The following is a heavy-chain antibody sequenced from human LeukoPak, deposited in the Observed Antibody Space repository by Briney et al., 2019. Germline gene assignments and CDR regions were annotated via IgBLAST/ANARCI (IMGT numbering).Heavy chain of an antibody. Sequence: ASVTVSCTASGYTFTGYYMHWVRQAPGQGLEWMGWINPNSGGTNYAQKFQGWVTMTRDTSISTAYMELSRLRSDDTAVYYCARDRVPAAMGLLYGMDVWGQGTTVTVSS. CDR2: INPNSGGT. CDR3: ARDRVPAAMGLLYGMDV. V-gene: IGHV1-2*04. J-gene: IGHJ6*02. D-gene: IGHD2-2*01. CDR1: GYTFTGYY.